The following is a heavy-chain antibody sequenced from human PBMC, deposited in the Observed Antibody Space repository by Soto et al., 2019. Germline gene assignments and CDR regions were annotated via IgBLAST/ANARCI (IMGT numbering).Heavy chain of an antibody. J-gene: IGHJ4*02. Sequence: LRLSCAVSGFIFGNYAMTWVRQAPGKGLEWVSAISGGGGSTYYADSVRGRFTISRDNSKNTLYLQINSLRAEDTAVYYCARGGNGHEVPHWGQGTLVTVSS. D-gene: IGHD2-8*01. V-gene: IGHV3-23*01. CDR2: ISGGGGST. CDR1: GFIFGNYA. CDR3: ARGGNGHEVPH.